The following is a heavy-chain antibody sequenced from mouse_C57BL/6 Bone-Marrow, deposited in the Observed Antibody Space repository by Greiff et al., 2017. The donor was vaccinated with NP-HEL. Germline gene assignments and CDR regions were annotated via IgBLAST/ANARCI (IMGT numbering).Heavy chain of an antibody. D-gene: IGHD1-1*01. CDR1: GFTFSSYA. J-gene: IGHJ3*01. Sequence: DVQLQESGGGLVKPGGSLKLSCAASGFTFSSYAMSWVRQTPEKRLEWVATISDGGSYTYYPDNVKGRFTISRDNAKNNLYLQMSHLKSEDTAMYYCARDRIYYYGSTWFAYWGQGTLVTVSA. V-gene: IGHV5-4*01. CDR3: ARDRIYYYGSTWFAY. CDR2: ISDGGSYT.